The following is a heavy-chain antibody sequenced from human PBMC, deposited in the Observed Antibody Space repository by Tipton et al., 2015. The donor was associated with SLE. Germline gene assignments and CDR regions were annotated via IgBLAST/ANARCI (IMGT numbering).Heavy chain of an antibody. CDR2: IYYSGST. J-gene: IGHJ2*01. V-gene: IGHV4-61*01. D-gene: IGHD2-21*01. CDR3: AREVISQPFDL. Sequence: TLSLTCTVSGGSISSSSYYWDWIRQPPGKGLEWIGYIYYSGSTNYNPSLKSRVTISVDTSKNQFSLKLSSVTAADTAVYYCAREVISQPFDLWGRGTLVTVSS. CDR1: GGSISSSSYY.